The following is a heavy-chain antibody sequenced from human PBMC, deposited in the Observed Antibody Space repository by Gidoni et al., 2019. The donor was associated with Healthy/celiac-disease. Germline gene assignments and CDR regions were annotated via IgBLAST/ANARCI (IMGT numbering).Heavy chain of an antibody. Sequence: QVQLQQWGAGLLQPSYPLSLTCAVYGGSFRNYYWSWIRQPPGKGLEWIGEIKHSGSTNYNPSLKSRVTISVDTSKNQFSLKLSSVTAADTAVYYCARPRGYSYSYYYYMDVWGKGTTVVVSS. V-gene: IGHV4-34*01. CDR3: ARPRGYSYSYYYYMDV. CDR2: IKHSGST. J-gene: IGHJ6*03. CDR1: GGSFRNYY. D-gene: IGHD5-18*01.